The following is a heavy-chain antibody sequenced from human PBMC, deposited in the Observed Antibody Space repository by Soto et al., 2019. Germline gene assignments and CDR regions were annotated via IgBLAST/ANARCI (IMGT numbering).Heavy chain of an antibody. CDR3: ARPEYTQDVWYHTYDI. D-gene: IGHD6-6*01. CDR1: GYSFTSYW. J-gene: IGHJ3*02. Sequence: PVESLKISCKGSGYSFTSYWIGWVRQMPGKGLEWMGVITPRDSDVKYSPPFEGQVTISADKSINTAFLQWRSLKASDTAMYYCARPEYTQDVWYHTYDIWGQGTMVTVSS. V-gene: IGHV5-51*01. CDR2: ITPRDSDV.